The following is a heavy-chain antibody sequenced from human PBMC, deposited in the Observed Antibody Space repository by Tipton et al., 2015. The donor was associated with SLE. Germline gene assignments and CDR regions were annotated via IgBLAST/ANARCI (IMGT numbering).Heavy chain of an antibody. CDR3: TRGDVGSLPSYGMDV. D-gene: IGHD6-13*01. J-gene: IGHJ6*02. V-gene: IGHV3-49*03. CDR2: VRSNTYGGTT. Sequence: SLRLSCTASGFTFNRNSFHWIRQAPGKGMEWVGFVRSNTYGGTTEYAASVQGRFTISRDDSKNIVTLQMNSLRTEDTALYYCTRGDVGSLPSYGMDVWGQGTTVTVSS. CDR1: GFTFNRNS.